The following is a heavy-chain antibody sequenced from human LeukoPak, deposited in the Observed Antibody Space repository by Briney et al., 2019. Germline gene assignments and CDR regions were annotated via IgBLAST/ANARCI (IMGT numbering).Heavy chain of an antibody. CDR3: ARGKTAYFDY. Sequence: SETLSLTCAVYGGSFSGYYWSWIRQPPGKGLEWIGEINHSGSTNYNPSLKSRVTISVDTSKNQFSLKLSSVTAADTAVYYCARGKTAYFDYWGQGTLVTVSS. D-gene: IGHD5-18*01. CDR1: GGSFSGYY. CDR2: INHSGST. J-gene: IGHJ4*02. V-gene: IGHV4-34*01.